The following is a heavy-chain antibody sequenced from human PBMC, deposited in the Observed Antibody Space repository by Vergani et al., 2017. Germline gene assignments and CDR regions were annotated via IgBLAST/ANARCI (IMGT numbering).Heavy chain of an antibody. Sequence: QVQLVQSGAEVKKPGSSVKVSCKASGGTFSSYAISWVRQAPGQGLEWMGGIIPIFGTANYAQKFQGRVTITADESTSTAYMELSSLRSEDTAVYYCASRDITIFGVVIIGSYYYYGMDVWGKGTTVTVSS. D-gene: IGHD3-3*01. CDR1: GGTFSSYA. J-gene: IGHJ6*04. CDR2: IIPIFGTA. CDR3: ASRDITIFGVVIIGSYYYYGMDV. V-gene: IGHV1-69*01.